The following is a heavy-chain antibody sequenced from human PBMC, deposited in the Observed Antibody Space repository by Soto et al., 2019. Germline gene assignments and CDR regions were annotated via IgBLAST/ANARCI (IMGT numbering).Heavy chain of an antibody. CDR1: GGTFSSYT. Sequence: ASVKISCKASGGTFSSYTISWVRQAPGQGLEWMGRIIPILGIANYAQKFQGRVTITADKSTSTAYMELSSLRSEDTAVYYCARGSGYYYWGEYWGQGTLVTVSS. CDR2: IIPILGIA. CDR3: ARGSGYYYWGEY. J-gene: IGHJ4*02. V-gene: IGHV1-69*02. D-gene: IGHD3-22*01.